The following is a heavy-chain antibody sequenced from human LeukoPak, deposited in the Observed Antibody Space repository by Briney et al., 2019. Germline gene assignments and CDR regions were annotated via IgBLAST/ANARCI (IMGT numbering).Heavy chain of an antibody. CDR1: RDSLSSNSAA. V-gene: IGHV6-1*01. J-gene: IGHJ3*02. Sequence: SWTLSLTRAISRDSLSSNSAAWNWIRQSPSGGLEWLGRTYYRSKWYNDYAVSVKSRITIKPDPSKNQYSLQLNSVTPEDTAVYYCARGSSWYGAFDIWGQGTMVTVSS. CDR2: TYYRSKWYN. D-gene: IGHD6-13*01. CDR3: ARGSSWYGAFDI.